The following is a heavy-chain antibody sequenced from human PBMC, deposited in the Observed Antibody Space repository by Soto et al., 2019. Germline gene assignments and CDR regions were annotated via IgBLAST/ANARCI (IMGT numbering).Heavy chain of an antibody. CDR3: ARVYVWGSYRY. D-gene: IGHD3-16*02. CDR2: INHSGST. Sequence: PSVTLSLTCAVDGGSFIGYCWSWIRQPPGKGLEWIGEINHSGSTNYNPSLKSRVTISVDTSKNQFSLKLGSVTAADTAVYYCARVYVWGSYRYWGQGTLVTVSS. V-gene: IGHV4-34*01. CDR1: GGSFIGYC. J-gene: IGHJ4*02.